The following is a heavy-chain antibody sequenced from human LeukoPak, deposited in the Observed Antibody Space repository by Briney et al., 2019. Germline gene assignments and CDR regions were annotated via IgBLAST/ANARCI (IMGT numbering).Heavy chain of an antibody. CDR2: IFHTGST. CDR1: GDSISSGTYS. J-gene: IGHJ5*02. V-gene: IGHV4-30-2*01. CDR3: ARELWFANAPGSWLDP. D-gene: IGHD3-10*01. Sequence: KPSQTLSLTCVVSGDSISSGTYSWSWIRQPPGKGLEWIGYIFHTGSTFYNPSLKSRVTISVDTSKNQFSLRLNSVTAAGTAVYYCARELWFANAPGSWLDPWGQGTLVTVSS.